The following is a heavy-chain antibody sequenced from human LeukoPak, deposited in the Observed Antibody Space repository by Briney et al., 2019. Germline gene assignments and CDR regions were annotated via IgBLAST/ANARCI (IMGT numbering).Heavy chain of an antibody. CDR2: ISSSSSTI. CDR3: ASQTTVGYYYYYMDV. J-gene: IGHJ6*03. D-gene: IGHD4-23*01. CDR1: GFTFSSYS. V-gene: IGHV3-48*01. Sequence: GGSLRLSCAASGFTFSSYSMNWVRQAPGKGLEWVSYISSSSSTIYYADSVKGRFTISRDNAKNSLYLQMNSLRAEDTAVYYCASQTTVGYYYYYMDVWGKGTTVTVSS.